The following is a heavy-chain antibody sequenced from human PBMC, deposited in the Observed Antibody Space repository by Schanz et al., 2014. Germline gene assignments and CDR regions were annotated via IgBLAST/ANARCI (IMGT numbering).Heavy chain of an antibody. J-gene: IGHJ4*02. CDR2: ISAYNGNT. Sequence: QVQLVQSGAEVKKPGASVKVSCKASGYTFTSYGISWVRQAPGQGLEWMGWISAYNGNTKYPQKLQGRVTMTTDTSTSTAYMALTDLRSDDTAVYYCARDRRFFDRDDLYYFDSWGQGTLVTVSS. CDR1: GYTFTSYG. CDR3: ARDRRFFDRDDLYYFDS. D-gene: IGHD3-3*01. V-gene: IGHV1-18*01.